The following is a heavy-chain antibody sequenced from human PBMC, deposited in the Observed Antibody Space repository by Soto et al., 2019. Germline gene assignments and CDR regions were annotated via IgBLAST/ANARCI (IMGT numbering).Heavy chain of an antibody. J-gene: IGHJ6*02. CDR3: ARDRYDSSGYYTSPNYYYGMDV. D-gene: IGHD3-22*01. Sequence: ASVKVSCKASGYTFTSYYMHWVRQAPGQGLEWMGIINPSGGSTSYAQKFQGRVTMTRDTSTSTVYMELSSLRSEDTAVYYCARDRYDSSGYYTSPNYYYGMDVWGQGTTVTVSS. CDR2: INPSGGST. CDR1: GYTFTSYY. V-gene: IGHV1-46*01.